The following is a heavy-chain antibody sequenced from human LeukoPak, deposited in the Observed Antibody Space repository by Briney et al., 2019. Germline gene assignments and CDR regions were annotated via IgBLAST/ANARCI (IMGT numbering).Heavy chain of an antibody. CDR3: ARDPLRYFGIVTLSYGMDV. D-gene: IGHD3-9*01. Sequence: RASVKVSCKASGYTFTSYAMHWVRQAPGQRLWWMGWINAGNGDTKYSQTFQGRVTITRDTSASTAYMELSSLRSEDTAVYYCARDPLRYFGIVTLSYGMDVWGKGTTVTVSS. CDR1: GYTFTSYA. V-gene: IGHV1-3*01. J-gene: IGHJ6*04. CDR2: INAGNGDT.